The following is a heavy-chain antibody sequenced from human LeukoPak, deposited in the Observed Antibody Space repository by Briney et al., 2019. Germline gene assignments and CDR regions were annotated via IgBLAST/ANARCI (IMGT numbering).Heavy chain of an antibody. Sequence: PSETLSLTCTVSGGSISSSSYYWGGIRQPPGKGLEWIGSIYYSGSTYYNPSLKSRVTISVDTSKNQFSLKLSSVTAADTAVYYCARVGPFFDYWGQGTLVTVSS. V-gene: IGHV4-39*01. CDR2: IYYSGST. CDR1: GGSISSSSYY. J-gene: IGHJ4*02. CDR3: ARVGPFFDY.